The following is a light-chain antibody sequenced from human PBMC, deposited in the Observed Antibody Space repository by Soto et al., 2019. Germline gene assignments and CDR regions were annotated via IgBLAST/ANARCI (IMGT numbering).Light chain of an antibody. V-gene: IGKV1-9*01. CDR2: AAS. Sequence: DIQLTLSPSFLSASVGDRVTITCRASQGIGSYLAWYQQKPGRAPKPLIYAASTLQSGVPSRFSGSGSGTEFTLTISSLQPDDFATYYCQQLYSYPITFGQGTKLESK. CDR1: QGIGSY. J-gene: IGKJ2*01. CDR3: QQLYSYPIT.